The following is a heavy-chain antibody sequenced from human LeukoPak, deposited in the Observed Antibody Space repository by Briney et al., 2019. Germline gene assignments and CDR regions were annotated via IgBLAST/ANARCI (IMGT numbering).Heavy chain of an antibody. CDR1: GFTFSSHN. CDR3: ARKMKTGDRVGTFDI. CDR2: ICTDGSYI. J-gene: IGHJ3*02. D-gene: IGHD1-1*01. Sequence: GGSQRLSCAASGFTFSSHNMNWVRQAPMKGLEWVSSICTDGSYIYYADSVQGRFTISRDNAKNSLYLQMNSLTAEDTAVYYCARKMKTGDRVGTFDIWGQGTMVTVSS. V-gene: IGHV3-21*01.